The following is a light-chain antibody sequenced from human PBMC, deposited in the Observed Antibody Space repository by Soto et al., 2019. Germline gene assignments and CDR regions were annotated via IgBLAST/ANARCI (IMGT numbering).Light chain of an antibody. CDR3: QQRVNWLT. J-gene: IGKJ4*01. Sequence: EIVLTQSPAILSLSPGERATLSCRASQSVGTYLDWYQQKLGQAPRLLIYDASNRATGIPARFSGSGSGTDFPLTISSLEPEDFAVYYCQQRVNWLTFGGGTKVDIK. V-gene: IGKV3-11*01. CDR2: DAS. CDR1: QSVGTY.